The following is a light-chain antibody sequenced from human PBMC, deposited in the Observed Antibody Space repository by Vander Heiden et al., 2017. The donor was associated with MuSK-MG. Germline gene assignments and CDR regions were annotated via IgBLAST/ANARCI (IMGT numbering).Light chain of an antibody. Sequence: QAALTQPAPVAGSARALVTISCAESRSDVGSNNLVSWYQQHPGKAPKLIIYEVRQRPLCIANRISGAKSGNTASLTHTGLQADDEAEDYCCSYAGAPLGGGGTRLFGGGTKLTVL. CDR1: RSDVGSNNL. CDR3: CSYAGAPLGGGGTRL. V-gene: IGLV2-23*02. CDR2: EVR. J-gene: IGLJ3*02.